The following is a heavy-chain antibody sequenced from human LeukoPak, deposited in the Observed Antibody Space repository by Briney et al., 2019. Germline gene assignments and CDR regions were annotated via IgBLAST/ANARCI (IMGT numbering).Heavy chain of an antibody. V-gene: IGHV4-38-2*02. CDR2: IYHSGST. D-gene: IGHD6-6*01. CDR1: GYSISSGYY. CDR3: AGHWGAARRWFDP. Sequence: SETLSLTCTVSGYSISSGYYWGWIRQPPGKGLEWIGSIYHSGSTYYNPSLKSRVTISVDTSKNQFSLKLSSVTAADTAVYYCAGHWGAARRWFDPWGQGTLVTVSS. J-gene: IGHJ5*02.